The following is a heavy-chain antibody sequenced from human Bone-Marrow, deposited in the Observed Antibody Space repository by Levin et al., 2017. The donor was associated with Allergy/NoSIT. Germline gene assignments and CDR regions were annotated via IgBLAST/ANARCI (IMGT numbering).Heavy chain of an antibody. J-gene: IGHJ4*02. CDR3: ATFDFGGFRY. CDR1: GVSIRDGDYY. D-gene: IGHD4-23*01. V-gene: IGHV4-30-4*01. Sequence: SQTLSLTCTVSGVSIRDGDYYWSWIRQSPGKGLEWIGYISYIGTAYYNPSLQSRLIISVDTSNNQFSLSLSSVTAADTALYYCATFDFGGFRYWGQGTRVTVSS. CDR2: ISYIGTA.